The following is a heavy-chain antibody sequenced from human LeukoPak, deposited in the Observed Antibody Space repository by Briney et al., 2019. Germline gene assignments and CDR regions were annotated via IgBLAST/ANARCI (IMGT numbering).Heavy chain of an antibody. CDR1: GFTFSSYS. D-gene: IGHD3-3*01. J-gene: IGHJ3*02. CDR3: ARDSETDVLRFLEWLFGAFDI. CDR2: ISSSSSTI. Sequence: TGGSLRLSCAASGFTFSSYSMNWVRQAPGKGLEWVSYISSSSSTIYYADSVKGRSTISRDNAKNSLYLQMNSLRAEDTAVYYCARDSETDVLRFLEWLFGAFDIWGQGTMVTVSS. V-gene: IGHV3-48*01.